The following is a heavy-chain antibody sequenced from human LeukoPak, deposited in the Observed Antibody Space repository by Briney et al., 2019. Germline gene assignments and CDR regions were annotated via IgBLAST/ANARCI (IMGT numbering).Heavy chain of an antibody. CDR3: ARDQCFGDQYYYGMDV. Sequence: SETLSLTCAVSGYSISSGYDWGWVRQHPGKGLEWIGSIYHSGSTYYNPSLKSRVTISVDTSKNQFSLKLSSVTAADTAVYYCARDQCFGDQYYYGMDVWGKGTTVTVSS. CDR1: GYSISSGYD. J-gene: IGHJ6*04. CDR2: IYHSGST. V-gene: IGHV4-38-2*02. D-gene: IGHD3-10*01.